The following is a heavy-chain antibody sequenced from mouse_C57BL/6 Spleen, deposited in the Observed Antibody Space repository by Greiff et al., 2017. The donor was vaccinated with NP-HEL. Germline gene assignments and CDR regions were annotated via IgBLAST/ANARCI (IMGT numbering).Heavy chain of an antibody. CDR3: ARGDYGGFDY. Sequence: EVKLMESGPELVKPGDSVKISCKASGYSFTGYFMNWVMQSHGKSLEWIGRINPYNGDTFYNQKFKGKATLTVDKSSSTAHMELRSLTSEDSAVYYCARGDYGGFDYWGQGTTLTVSS. D-gene: IGHD1-1*01. V-gene: IGHV1-20*01. CDR1: GYSFTGYF. J-gene: IGHJ2*01. CDR2: INPYNGDT.